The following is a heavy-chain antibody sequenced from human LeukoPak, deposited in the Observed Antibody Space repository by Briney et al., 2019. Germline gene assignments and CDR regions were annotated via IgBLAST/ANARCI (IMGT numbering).Heavy chain of an antibody. CDR3: ARDEEWLFDY. V-gene: IGHV1-2*02. Sequence: ASVKVSCKASGYTFTGYYMHWVRQAPGQGLEWMGWISPNSGGTNYAQKFQGRVIMTRDASISTAYMELSRLRSDDTAVYYCARDEEWLFDYWGQGTLVTVSS. CDR1: GYTFTGYY. D-gene: IGHD6-19*01. J-gene: IGHJ4*02. CDR2: ISPNSGGT.